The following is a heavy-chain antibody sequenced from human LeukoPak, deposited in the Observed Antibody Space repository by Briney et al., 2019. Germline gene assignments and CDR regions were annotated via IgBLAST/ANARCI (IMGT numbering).Heavy chain of an antibody. Sequence: SETLSLTCAVYGGSFSGYYWSWIRQPPGKGLEWIGEINHSGSTNYNPSLKSRVTISVDTSKNQLSLKLSSVTAADTAVYYCASRQAVAETGLYYFDYWGQGTLVTVSS. CDR2: INHSGST. CDR3: ASRQAVAETGLYYFDY. D-gene: IGHD6-19*01. J-gene: IGHJ4*02. CDR1: GGSFSGYY. V-gene: IGHV4-34*01.